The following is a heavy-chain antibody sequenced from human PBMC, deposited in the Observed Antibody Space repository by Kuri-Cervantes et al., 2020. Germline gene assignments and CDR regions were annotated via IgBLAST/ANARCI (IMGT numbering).Heavy chain of an antibody. CDR3: ARVMYSSGWYDY. CDR1: GFTFSSYG. Sequence: GESLKISCAASGFTFSSYGMHWVRQAPGKGLEWVAVIWYDGSNKYYADSVKGRFTISRENAKNSLYLQMNSLRAGDTAVYYCARVMYSSGWYDYWGQGTLVTVSS. V-gene: IGHV3-33*01. J-gene: IGHJ4*02. D-gene: IGHD6-19*01. CDR2: IWYDGSNK.